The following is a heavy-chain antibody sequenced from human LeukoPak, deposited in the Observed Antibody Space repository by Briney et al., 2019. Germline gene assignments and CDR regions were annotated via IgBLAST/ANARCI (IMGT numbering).Heavy chain of an antibody. CDR2: IYYSGST. V-gene: IGHV4-61*08. CDR1: GGSISSGGYY. Sequence: PSETLSLTCTVSGGSISSGGYYWSWIRQPPGKGLEWIGYIYYSGSTNYNPSLKSRVTISVDTSKNQFSLKLSSVTAADTAVYYCARVEMDTAMVLFGAFDIWGQGTMVTVSS. D-gene: IGHD5-18*01. CDR3: ARVEMDTAMVLFGAFDI. J-gene: IGHJ3*02.